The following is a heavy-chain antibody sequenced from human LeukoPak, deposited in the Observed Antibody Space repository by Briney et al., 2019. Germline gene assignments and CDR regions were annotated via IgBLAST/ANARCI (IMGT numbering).Heavy chain of an antibody. CDR3: ARAEKSVVVTANWFDP. Sequence: ASVKVSCKASGYTFTGYYMHWVQQAPGQGLEWMGRINPNSGGTNYAQKFQGRVTITTDESTSTAYMELSSLRSEDTAVYYCARAEKSVVVTANWFDPWGQGTLVTVSS. CDR2: INPNSGGT. CDR1: GYTFTGYY. D-gene: IGHD2-21*02. V-gene: IGHV1-2*06. J-gene: IGHJ5*02.